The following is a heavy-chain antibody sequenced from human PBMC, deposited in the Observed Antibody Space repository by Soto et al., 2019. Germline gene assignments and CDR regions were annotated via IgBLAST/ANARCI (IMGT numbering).Heavy chain of an antibody. Sequence: QLQLQESGSGLVKPSQTLSLTCAVSGGSISSGGYSWSWIRQPPGKGLEWIGYIYHSGSTYYNPSLQSRVTISVDRTKNQFSLKLSSVTAADTAVYYCARDMGVDAFDIWGQGTMVTVSS. J-gene: IGHJ3*02. CDR1: GGSISSGGYS. CDR2: IYHSGST. V-gene: IGHV4-30-2*01. D-gene: IGHD3-16*01. CDR3: ARDMGVDAFDI.